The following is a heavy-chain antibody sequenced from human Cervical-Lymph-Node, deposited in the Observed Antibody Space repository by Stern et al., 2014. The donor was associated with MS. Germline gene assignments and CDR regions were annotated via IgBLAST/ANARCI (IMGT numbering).Heavy chain of an antibody. D-gene: IGHD4-23*01. CDR1: GFIFSSYW. Sequence: EVQLVESGGGLVQPGGSLRLSCAASGFIFSSYWMTWVRQAPGKGLECVATIKQDGSEKYYVDSVKGRFPISRDDAKHSLYLQMNSLRAEDTAIYFCARVVRQPLVGGYFDYWGQGALVTVSS. CDR3: ARVVRQPLVGGYFDY. J-gene: IGHJ4*02. V-gene: IGHV3-7*04. CDR2: IKQDGSEK.